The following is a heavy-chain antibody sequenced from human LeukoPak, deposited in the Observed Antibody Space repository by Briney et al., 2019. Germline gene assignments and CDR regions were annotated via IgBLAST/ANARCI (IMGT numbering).Heavy chain of an antibody. V-gene: IGHV3-7*01. CDR2: IKQDGSEK. J-gene: IGHJ4*02. D-gene: IGHD3-9*01. CDR1: GFTFSSYW. Sequence: GGSLRLSCAASGFTFSSYWMSWVRQAPGKGLEWVANIKQDGSEKYYVDSVKGRFTISRDNAKNSLYLQMNSLRAEDTAVYYCARQFRYFDWLLPDGFDYWGQGTLVTVSS. CDR3: ARQFRYFDWLLPDGFDY.